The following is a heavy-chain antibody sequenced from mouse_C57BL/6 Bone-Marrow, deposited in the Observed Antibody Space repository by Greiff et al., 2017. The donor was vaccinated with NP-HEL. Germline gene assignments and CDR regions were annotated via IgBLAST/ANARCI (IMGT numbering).Heavy chain of an antibody. V-gene: IGHV1-80*01. Sequence: QVHVKQSGAELVKPGASVKISCKASGYAFSSYWMNWVKQRPGKGLEWIGQIYPGDGDTNYNGKFKGKATLTADKSSSTAYMQLSSLTSEDSAVYFCARFGYSSGFDYWGQGTTLTVSS. CDR2: IYPGDGDT. CDR3: ARFGYSSGFDY. CDR1: GYAFSSYW. J-gene: IGHJ2*01. D-gene: IGHD2-3*01.